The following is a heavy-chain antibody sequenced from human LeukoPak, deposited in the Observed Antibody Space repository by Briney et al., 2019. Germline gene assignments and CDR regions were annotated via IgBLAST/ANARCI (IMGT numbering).Heavy chain of an antibody. D-gene: IGHD3-10*01. CDR1: GGTFSSYA. CDR3: ARAGFGEFPSGFDP. Sequence: SVKVSCKASGGTFSSYAISWVRQAPGQGLEWMGRIIPILGIANYAQKFQGRVTITADKSTSTAYMELSSLRPEDTAVYYCARAGFGEFPSGFDPWGQGTLVTVSS. J-gene: IGHJ5*02. CDR2: IIPILGIA. V-gene: IGHV1-69*04.